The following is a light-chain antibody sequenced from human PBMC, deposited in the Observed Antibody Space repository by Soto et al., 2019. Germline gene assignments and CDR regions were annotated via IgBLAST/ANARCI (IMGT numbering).Light chain of an antibody. CDR1: SSDVGGYDY. Sequence: QSALTQPASVSGSPGQSITISCTGTSSDVGGYDYVSWYQQHPGKAPKLMIHDVTNRPSGVSNRFSGSKSGNTASLTISGLQAEDEADYYCISYASINTYVFGTGTKVTVL. CDR2: DVT. V-gene: IGLV2-14*01. CDR3: ISYASINTYV. J-gene: IGLJ1*01.